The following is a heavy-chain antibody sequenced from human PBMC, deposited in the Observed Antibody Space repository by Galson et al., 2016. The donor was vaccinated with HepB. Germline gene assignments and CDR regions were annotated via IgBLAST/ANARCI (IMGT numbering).Heavy chain of an antibody. V-gene: IGHV3-30-3*01. Sequence: SLRLSCAASGFTFSSYAMHWVRQAPGKGLEWVAVISYDGSNKYYADSVKGRFTISRDNSKNTLYLQMNSLRAEDTAVYYCARGVWKYGSWYFDFWGCGTLVTVAS. J-gene: IGHJ2*01. CDR3: ARGVWKYGSWYFDF. CDR1: GFTFSSYA. D-gene: IGHD1-7*01. CDR2: ISYDGSNK.